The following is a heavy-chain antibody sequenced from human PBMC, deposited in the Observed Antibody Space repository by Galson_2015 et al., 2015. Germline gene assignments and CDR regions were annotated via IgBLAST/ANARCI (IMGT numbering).Heavy chain of an antibody. CDR3: ARDLCSSTSCYTRWVPYYYYGMDV. J-gene: IGHJ6*02. V-gene: IGHV4-4*02. CDR2: IYHSGST. CDR1: GGSISSSNW. D-gene: IGHD2-2*02. Sequence: SETLSLTCAVSGGSISSSNWWSWVRQPPGKGLEWIGEIYHSGSTNYNPSLKSRATISVDKSKNQFSLKLSSVTAEDTAVYYCARDLCSSTSCYTRWVPYYYYGMDVWGQGTTVTVSS.